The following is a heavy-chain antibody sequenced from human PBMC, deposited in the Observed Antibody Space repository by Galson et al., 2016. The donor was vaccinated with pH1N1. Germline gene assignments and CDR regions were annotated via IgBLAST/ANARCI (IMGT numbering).Heavy chain of an antibody. D-gene: IGHD3-3*01. J-gene: IGHJ4*02. CDR2: IKQDGSVK. CDR1: GFTFSSYW. V-gene: IGHV3-7*03. Sequence: SLRLSCAASGFTFSSYWMSWVRQAPGKGLEWVANIKQDGSVKYYVDSVKGRFTISRDNAKNSLYLQMNSLRADDTALYYCAKDMGPGIFGGLHFDYWGQGTLVTVSS. CDR3: AKDMGPGIFGGLHFDY.